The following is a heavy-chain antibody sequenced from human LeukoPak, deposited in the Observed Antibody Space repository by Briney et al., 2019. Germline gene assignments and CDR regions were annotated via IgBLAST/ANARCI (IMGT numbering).Heavy chain of an antibody. CDR1: GFTFSSYA. CDR2: ISGSGGST. J-gene: IGHJ4*02. Sequence: GGSLRLSCAASGFTFSSYAMSWVRQAPGKGLEWVSAISGSGGSTYYADSVKGRFTISRDNSKNTLYLQMNSLRAEDTAVYYCAKLTTGYYYDSSGYGLFDYCGQGTLVTVSS. D-gene: IGHD3-22*01. V-gene: IGHV3-23*01. CDR3: AKLTTGYYYDSSGYGLFDY.